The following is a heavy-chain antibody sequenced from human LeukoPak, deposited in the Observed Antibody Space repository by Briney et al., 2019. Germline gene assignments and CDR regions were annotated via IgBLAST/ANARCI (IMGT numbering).Heavy chain of an antibody. V-gene: IGHV1-2*06. J-gene: IGHJ4*02. CDR1: GYTFTGYY. CDR3: ARDDGIYSGYEY. CDR2: INPNSGDT. Sequence: ASVKVSCKASGYTFTGYYMHWVRQAPGQGLEWMGRINPNSGDTNYAQKFQGRVTMTRDTSISTAYMELRSLRSDDTAVYYCARDDGIYSGYEYWGQGTLVTVSS. D-gene: IGHD5-12*01.